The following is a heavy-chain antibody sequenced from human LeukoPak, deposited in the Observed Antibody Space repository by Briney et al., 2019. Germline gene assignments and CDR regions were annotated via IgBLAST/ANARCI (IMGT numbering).Heavy chain of an antibody. Sequence: GGSLRLSCAASGFTFSSYRMNWVRQAPGKGLEWVSAITSTSNHINYADSVKGRFTISRDSANNSLYLQMNSLRAEDTAVYYCARVYSANGYGSGYYDYWGQGTLVTVSS. CDR3: ARVYSANGYGSGYYDY. J-gene: IGHJ4*02. CDR1: GFTFSSYR. CDR2: ITSTSNHI. V-gene: IGHV3-21*01. D-gene: IGHD3-10*01.